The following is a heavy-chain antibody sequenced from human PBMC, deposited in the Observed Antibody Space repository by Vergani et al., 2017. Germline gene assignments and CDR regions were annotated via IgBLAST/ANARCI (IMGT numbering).Heavy chain of an antibody. Sequence: QVQLQESGPGLVKPSETLSLTCTVPGGSISSYYWSWIRQPPGKGLEWIGYIYYSGSTNYNPSLKSRVTISVDTSKNQFSLKLSSVTAADTAVYYCARDGPLGYCSSTSCAIGFDPWGQGTLVTVSS. V-gene: IGHV4-59*01. D-gene: IGHD2-2*01. CDR2: IYYSGST. CDR1: GGSISSYY. J-gene: IGHJ5*02. CDR3: ARDGPLGYCSSTSCAIGFDP.